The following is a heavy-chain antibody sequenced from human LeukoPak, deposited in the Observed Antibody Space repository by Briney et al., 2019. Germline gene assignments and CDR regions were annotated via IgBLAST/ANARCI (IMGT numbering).Heavy chain of an antibody. CDR3: ARDLGIAVAGTNDY. V-gene: IGHV4-30-4*01. J-gene: IGHJ4*02. Sequence: SETLSLTCTVSGGSISSGDYYWSWIRRPPGKGLEWIGYIYYSGSTYYNPSLKSRVTMSVDTSKNQFSLKLSSVTAADTAVCYCARDLGIAVAGTNDYWGQGTLVTVSS. CDR1: GGSISSGDYY. D-gene: IGHD6-19*01. CDR2: IYYSGST.